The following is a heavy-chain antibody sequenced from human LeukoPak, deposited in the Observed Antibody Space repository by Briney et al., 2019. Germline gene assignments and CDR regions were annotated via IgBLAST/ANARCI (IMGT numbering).Heavy chain of an antibody. Sequence: ASVKVSCKASGYTFTSYGISWVRQAPGQGLEWMGWINPYDGKTNYAQKVQGRVTMTTDTSTSTAYMELRSLRSDDTAVYYCARDRGYRPDDFDIWGQGTVVTVSS. CDR3: ARDRGYRPDDFDI. D-gene: IGHD5-12*01. CDR1: GYTFTSYG. J-gene: IGHJ3*02. CDR2: INPYDGKT. V-gene: IGHV1-18*01.